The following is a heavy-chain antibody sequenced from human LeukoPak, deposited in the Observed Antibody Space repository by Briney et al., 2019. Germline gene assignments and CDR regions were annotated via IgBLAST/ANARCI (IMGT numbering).Heavy chain of an antibody. CDR1: GYTFTGYF. CDR3: ARGAIVSYTSGWYVNY. D-gene: IGHD6-19*01. CDR2: VNPNTGGT. Sequence: ASVKVSCKASGYTFTGYFMHWVRQAPGQGLEWMGWVNPNTGGTNYAQKFQGRVTMTRDTSNSATYMELNRLRFDDTAVYFCARGAIVSYTSGWYVNYWGQGTLVTVSS. V-gene: IGHV1-2*02. J-gene: IGHJ4*02.